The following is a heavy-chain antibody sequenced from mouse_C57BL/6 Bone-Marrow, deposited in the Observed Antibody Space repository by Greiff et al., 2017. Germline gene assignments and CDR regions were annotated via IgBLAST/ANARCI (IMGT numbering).Heavy chain of an antibody. V-gene: IGHV1-18*01. CDR1: GYTFTDYN. CDR3: AREVHYYGSSYGHWYFDV. D-gene: IGHD1-1*01. J-gene: IGHJ1*03. CDR2: INPNNGGT. Sequence: EVQLQQSGPELVKPGASVKIPCKASGYTFTDYNMDWVKQSHGKSLEWIGDINPNNGGTIYNQKFKGKATLTVDKSSITAYMELRRLTSEDTAVYYCAREVHYYGSSYGHWYFDVWGTGTTVTVSS.